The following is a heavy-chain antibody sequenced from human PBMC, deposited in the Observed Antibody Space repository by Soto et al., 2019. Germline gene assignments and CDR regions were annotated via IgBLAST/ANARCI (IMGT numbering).Heavy chain of an antibody. CDR1: VFTFISYG. CDR3: AKVEDYCSSTSCCLLRYYYYYGMDV. D-gene: IGHD2-2*01. V-gene: IGHV3-30*18. J-gene: IGHJ6*02. Sequence: GWSLRLSCASSVFTFISYGMHWVRQAPGKGLEWVAVISYDGSNKYYADSVKGRFTISRDNSKNTLYLQMNSLRAEDTAVYYCAKVEDYCSSTSCCLLRYYYYYGMDVWGQGTTVTV. CDR2: ISYDGSNK.